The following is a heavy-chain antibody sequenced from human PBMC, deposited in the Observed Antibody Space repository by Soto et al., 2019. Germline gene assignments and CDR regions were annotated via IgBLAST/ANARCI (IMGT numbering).Heavy chain of an antibody. CDR3: ASVGYCSGGSCASYSRAFDI. J-gene: IGHJ3*02. D-gene: IGHD2-15*01. V-gene: IGHV3-23*01. Sequence: EVQLLESGGGLVQPGGSLRLSCAASGFTFSSYAMSWVRQAPGKGLEWVSAISGSGGSTYYADSVKGRFTISRDNSKNTLELQMNRLRAEDMAVYYCASVGYCSGGSCASYSRAFDIWGQGTMVTVSS. CDR1: GFTFSSYA. CDR2: ISGSGGST.